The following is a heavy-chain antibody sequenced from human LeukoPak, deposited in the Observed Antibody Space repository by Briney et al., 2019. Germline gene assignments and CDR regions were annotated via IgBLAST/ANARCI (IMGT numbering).Heavy chain of an antibody. CDR3: ARDRCSGGSCYPHYYYYGMDV. CDR1: GDSVSSNTAA. J-gene: IGHJ6*04. CDR2: TYYRSKWYN. V-gene: IGHV6-1*01. Sequence: SQTLSLTCVISGDSVSSNTAAWNWIRQSPSRGLEWLGRTYYRSKWYNDYAVSVKSRITINPDTSKNQFSLQLNSVTPEDTAVYYCARDRCSGGSCYPHYYYYGMDVWGKGTTVTVSS. D-gene: IGHD2-15*01.